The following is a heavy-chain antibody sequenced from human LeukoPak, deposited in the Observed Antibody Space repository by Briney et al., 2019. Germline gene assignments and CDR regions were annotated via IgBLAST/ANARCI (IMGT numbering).Heavy chain of an antibody. CDR1: GGSISSGDYY. D-gene: IGHD3-22*01. J-gene: IGHJ4*02. V-gene: IGHV4-30-4*08. Sequence: KPSQTLSLTCTVSGGSISSGDYYWSWIRQPPGKGLEWIGYIYYSGSTYYNPSLKSRVTISVDTSKNQFSLKLSSVTAADTAVYYCARDPDYDSSRGAFDYWGQGTLVTVSS. CDR3: ARDPDYDSSRGAFDY. CDR2: IYYSGST.